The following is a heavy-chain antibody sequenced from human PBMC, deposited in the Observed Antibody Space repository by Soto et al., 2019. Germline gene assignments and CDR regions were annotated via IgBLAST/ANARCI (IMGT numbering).Heavy chain of an antibody. V-gene: IGHV3-30-3*01. CDR2: ISYDGSNK. J-gene: IGHJ6*02. D-gene: IGHD3-22*01. Sequence: SLRLSCAASGFTFSSYAMHWVRQAPGKGLEWVAVISYDGSNKYYADSVKGRFTISRDNSKNTLYLQMNSLRAEDTAVYYCARDPEYYDSSGYPRYYYGMDVWGQGTTVTVSS. CDR1: GFTFSSYA. CDR3: ARDPEYYDSSGYPRYYYGMDV.